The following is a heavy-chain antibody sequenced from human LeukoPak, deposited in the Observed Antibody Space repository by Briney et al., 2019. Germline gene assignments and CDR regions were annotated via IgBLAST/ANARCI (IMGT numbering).Heavy chain of an antibody. Sequence: PSETLSLTCTVSPGSLRSDSYWVWIRRPPGKGLEWIGSKYSGGGAHYNPSLEGRVTISEDTSRNQFSLEVISVTAADTAVYYCARQHHEWIHRAPTDRIESWGQGTLVTVSS. CDR1: PGSLRSDSY. J-gene: IGHJ5*01. D-gene: IGHD5-18*01. V-gene: IGHV4-39*01. CDR3: ARQHHEWIHRAPTDRIES. CDR2: KYSGGGA.